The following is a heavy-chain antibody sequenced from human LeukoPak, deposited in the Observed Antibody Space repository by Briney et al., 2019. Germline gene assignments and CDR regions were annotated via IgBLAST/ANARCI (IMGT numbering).Heavy chain of an antibody. CDR2: IYHSGST. D-gene: IGHD4-11*01. CDR3: ARGADDYQGY. V-gene: IGHV4-38-2*02. Sequence: SETLSLTCTVSGYSISSGYYWGWIRQPPGKGLEWIGSIYHSGSTYYNPSLKSRVTISVDTTKNQFSLKLSSVTAADTAVYYCARGADDYQGYWGQGTLVTVSS. CDR1: GYSISSGYY. J-gene: IGHJ4*02.